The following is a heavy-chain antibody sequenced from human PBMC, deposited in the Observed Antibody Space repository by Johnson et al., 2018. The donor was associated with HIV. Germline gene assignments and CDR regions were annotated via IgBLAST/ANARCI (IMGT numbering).Heavy chain of an antibody. D-gene: IGHD2-2*01. CDR1: GFTFSNAW. Sequence: QVQLVESGGGVVQPGRSLRLSCAASGFTFSNAWMSWVRQAPGKGLEWVAVISYDGKNKDYADPVKGRFTLSRDNSKNTLYLQLSSLRTEDTAVFYCARGGVVHDAFDMWGQGTMVTVSS. CDR3: ARGGVVHDAFDM. J-gene: IGHJ3*02. V-gene: IGHV3-30*03. CDR2: ISYDGKNK.